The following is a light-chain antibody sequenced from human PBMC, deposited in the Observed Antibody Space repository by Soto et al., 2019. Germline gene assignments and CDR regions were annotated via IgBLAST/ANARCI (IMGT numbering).Light chain of an antibody. CDR2: GNS. V-gene: IGLV1-40*01. CDR1: SSNIGAGYD. CDR3: QSSDSSLSGPGV. J-gene: IGLJ3*02. Sequence: QSVLTQPPSVSGAPGQRVTISCTGSSSNIGAGYDVHWYQQLPGTAPKLLIYGNSNRPSGVPDRFSGSKSGTSASLAITGLQAEDEADDYCQSSDSSLSGPGVFGGGTQLTVL.